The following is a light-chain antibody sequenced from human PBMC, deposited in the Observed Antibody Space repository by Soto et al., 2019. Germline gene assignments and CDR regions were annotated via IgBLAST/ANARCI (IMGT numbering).Light chain of an antibody. CDR1: QTIRSNY. V-gene: IGKV3-20*01. CDR2: GAS. CDR3: QPYAGSPWT. Sequence: ETVLTQSPGTLSLSPGERATLSCRASQTIRSNYLAWYRQTPGQAPRLLIYGASNRATGIADRFSGSGSGTDFTLIISRLEPEDCALYYCQPYAGSPWTFGQGTKVEIK. J-gene: IGKJ1*01.